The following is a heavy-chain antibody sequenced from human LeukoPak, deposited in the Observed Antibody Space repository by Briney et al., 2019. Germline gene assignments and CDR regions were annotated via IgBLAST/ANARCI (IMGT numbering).Heavy chain of an antibody. J-gene: IGHJ4*02. V-gene: IGHV4-34*01. CDR2: INHSGST. Sequence: SETLSLTCAVYGGSFSGYYWSWIRQPPGKGLEWIGEINHSGSTNYNPSLKSRVTISVDTSKNQFSLKLSSVTAADTAVYYCARGVRITIFGVVIGDSFDYWGQGTLVTVSS. D-gene: IGHD3-3*01. CDR3: ARGVRITIFGVVIGDSFDY. CDR1: GGSFSGYY.